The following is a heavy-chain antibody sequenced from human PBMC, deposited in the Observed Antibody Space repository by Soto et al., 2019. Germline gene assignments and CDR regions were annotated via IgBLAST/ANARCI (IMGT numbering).Heavy chain of an antibody. D-gene: IGHD2-2*01. Sequence: QVQLQQWGAGLLKPSETLSLTCAVYGGSFSGYYWSWIRQPPGKGLEWIGEINHSGSTNYNPSLKSRVTISVDTSKNQFSLKLSSVTAADTAVYYCARYGPPNHIVVVPAAMKNWFDPWGQGTLVTVSS. V-gene: IGHV4-34*01. J-gene: IGHJ5*02. CDR3: ARYGPPNHIVVVPAAMKNWFDP. CDR2: INHSGST. CDR1: GGSFSGYY.